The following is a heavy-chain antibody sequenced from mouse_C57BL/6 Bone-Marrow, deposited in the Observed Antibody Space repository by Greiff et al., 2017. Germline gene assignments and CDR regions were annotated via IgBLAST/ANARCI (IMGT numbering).Heavy chain of an antibody. CDR1: GYTFTDYN. V-gene: IGHV1-22*01. CDR2: INPNNGGT. Sequence: VQLQQSGPELVKPGASVKMSCKASGYTFTDYNMHWVKQSHGKSLEWIGYINPNNGGTSYNQKFKGKATLTVNKSSSTAYMELPSLTSEDSAVYYCARGYGSTNFDYWGQGTTLTVSS. J-gene: IGHJ2*01. D-gene: IGHD1-1*01. CDR3: ARGYGSTNFDY.